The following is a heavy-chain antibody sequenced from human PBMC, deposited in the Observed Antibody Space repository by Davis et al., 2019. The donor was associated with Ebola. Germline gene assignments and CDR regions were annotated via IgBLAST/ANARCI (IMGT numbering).Heavy chain of an antibody. V-gene: IGHV3-7*03. CDR1: GFTFSAYN. CDR3: VRDNWGPDI. Sequence: GESLKISCAASGFTFSAYNMNWARQAPGKGLEWVANIAQNGRAIFYLDSVKGRFTISRDNAENSLYLQMNSLGVEDTAMYYCVRDNWGPDIWGQGTMVTVSS. J-gene: IGHJ3*02. CDR2: IAQNGRAI. D-gene: IGHD1-1*01.